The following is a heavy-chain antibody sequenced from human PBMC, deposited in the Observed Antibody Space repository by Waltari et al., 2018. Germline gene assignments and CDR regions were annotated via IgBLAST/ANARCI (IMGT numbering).Heavy chain of an antibody. CDR2: ISSSTSYI. CDR3: ARDTGGYGMDV. V-gene: IGHV3-21*01. Sequence: EVQLVESGGGLVKPGGSLSLSCAASGFPFRTYSMHWVSQAPGRGLEWVSSISSSTSYIYFADSVKGRFTISRDNAKNSLYLQMNSLRAEDTAVYYCARDTGGYGMDVWGQGTTVTVSS. J-gene: IGHJ6*02. CDR1: GFPFRTYS. D-gene: IGHD2-8*02.